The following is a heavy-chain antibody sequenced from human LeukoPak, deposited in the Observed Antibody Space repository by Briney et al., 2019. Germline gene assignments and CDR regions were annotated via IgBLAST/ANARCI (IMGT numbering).Heavy chain of an antibody. Sequence: SETLSLTCAVYGGSFSGYYWSWIRQHPGKGLEWIGYIYYSGSTYYNPSLKSRVTISVDTSKNQFSLKLSSVTAADTAVYYCARDRNDWALDYWGQGTLVTVSS. CDR2: IYYSGST. V-gene: IGHV4-31*11. D-gene: IGHD1-1*01. CDR1: GGSFSGYY. J-gene: IGHJ4*02. CDR3: ARDRNDWALDY.